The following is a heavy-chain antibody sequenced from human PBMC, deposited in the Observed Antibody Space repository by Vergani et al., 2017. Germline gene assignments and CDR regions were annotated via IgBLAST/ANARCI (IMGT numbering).Heavy chain of an antibody. J-gene: IGHJ5*02. Sequence: QVQLVASGGGLVRPGGSLRLSCAASGFIFSDYYMTWIRQTPGKGLEWLAHISDGGETKMYAESLKGRFTVSRDNTKNLLILQMKTLKVDDTATYYCGRRQSPASLMDTPLDIWGQGTLVTVSS. CDR3: GRRQSPASLMDTPLDI. CDR1: GFIFSDYY. V-gene: IGHV3-11*01. CDR2: ISDGGETK. D-gene: IGHD2-2*01.